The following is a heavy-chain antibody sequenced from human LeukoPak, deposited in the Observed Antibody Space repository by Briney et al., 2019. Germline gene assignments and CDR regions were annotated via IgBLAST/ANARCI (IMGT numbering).Heavy chain of an antibody. CDR3: ARDWNYYHSSGYYGGYWFDP. V-gene: IGHV4-59*01. CDR1: GGSISSYY. Sequence: SETLSLTCTVSGGSISSYYWSWIRQPPGKGLEWIGYIYYSGSTNYNPSLKSRVTISVDTSKNQFSLKLSSVTAADTAVYYCARDWNYYHSSGYYGGYWFDPWGQGTLVTVSS. D-gene: IGHD3-22*01. J-gene: IGHJ5*02. CDR2: IYYSGST.